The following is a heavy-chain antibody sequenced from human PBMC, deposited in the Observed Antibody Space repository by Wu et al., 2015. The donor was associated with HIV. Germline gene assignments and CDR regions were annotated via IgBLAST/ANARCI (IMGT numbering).Heavy chain of an antibody. D-gene: IGHD3-9*01. J-gene: IGHJ3*01. V-gene: IGHV1-69*05. CDR1: GGTFGTYA. CDR2: IIPALGTV. Sequence: QVQLVQSGAEVKKPGSSVTVSCKASGGTFGTYAMNWVRQTPGQGLEWMGRIIPALGTVKYAQTFQGRVTITTDGTDESTNTAYMELNNLRSEDTAVYYCARDLWNYDLLTGHPRNGAFDLWGPRDQGHRLF. CDR3: ARDLWNYDLLTGHPRNGAFDL.